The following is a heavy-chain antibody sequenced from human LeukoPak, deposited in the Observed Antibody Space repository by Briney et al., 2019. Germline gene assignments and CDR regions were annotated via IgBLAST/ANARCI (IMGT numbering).Heavy chain of an antibody. Sequence: SETLSLTCAVYGGSFSGYYWSWIRQPPGKGLEWIGEINHSGSTNYNPSLESRVTISVDTSKNQFSLKLSSVTAADTAVYYCARRLLGDSKKFDPWGQGTLVTVSS. V-gene: IGHV4-34*01. J-gene: IGHJ5*02. CDR3: ARRLLGDSKKFDP. D-gene: IGHD3-22*01. CDR2: INHSGST. CDR1: GGSFSGYY.